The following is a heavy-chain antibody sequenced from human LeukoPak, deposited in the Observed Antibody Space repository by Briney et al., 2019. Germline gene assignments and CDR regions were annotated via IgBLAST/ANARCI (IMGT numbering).Heavy chain of an antibody. J-gene: IGHJ4*02. D-gene: IGHD6-19*01. CDR1: GFTVSSNY. CDR3: ARDSSSGWYHDY. V-gene: IGHV3-53*01. Sequence: PGGPLRLSCAASGFTVSSNYMSWVRQAPGKGLEWVSVIYSRGSTYYADSVKGRFTISRDNSKNTLYLQMNSLRAEDTAVYYCARDSSSGWYHDYWGQGTLVTVSS. CDR2: IYSRGST.